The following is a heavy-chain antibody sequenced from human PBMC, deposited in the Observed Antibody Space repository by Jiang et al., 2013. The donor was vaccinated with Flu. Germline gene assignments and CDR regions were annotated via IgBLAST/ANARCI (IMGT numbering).Heavy chain of an antibody. CDR1: GFTFSSYA. CDR2: ISGSGGST. Sequence: PGGSLRLSCAASGFTFSSYAMSWVRQAPGKGLEWVSAISGSGGSTYYADSVKGRFTISRDNSKNTLYLQMNSLRAEDTAVYYCASRGPDIVVVPAAHWGQGTLVTVSS. J-gene: IGHJ4*02. V-gene: IGHV3-23*01. CDR3: ASRGPDIVVVPAAH. D-gene: IGHD2-2*01.